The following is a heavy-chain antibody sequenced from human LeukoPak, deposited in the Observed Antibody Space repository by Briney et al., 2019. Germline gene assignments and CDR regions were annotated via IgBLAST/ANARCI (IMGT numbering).Heavy chain of an antibody. CDR1: GYTFTGYY. V-gene: IGHV1-2*02. D-gene: IGHD5-12*01. J-gene: IGHJ4*02. CDR2: INPNSGGT. Sequence: ASVKVSCKASGYTFTGYYMHWVRQAPGQGLEWMGWINPNSGGTNYAQKFQGRVTMTRDTSISTAYMELSRLRSDDTAVYYCARTITKSRLVDYWGQGTLVTASS. CDR3: ARTITKSRLVDY.